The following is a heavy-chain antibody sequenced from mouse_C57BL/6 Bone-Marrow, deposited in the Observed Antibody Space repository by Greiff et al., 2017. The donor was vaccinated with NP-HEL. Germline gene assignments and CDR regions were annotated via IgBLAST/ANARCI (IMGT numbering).Heavy chain of an antibody. J-gene: IGHJ3*01. D-gene: IGHD2-3*01. Sequence: QVQLQQPGAELVRPGSSVKLSCKASGYTFTSYWMHWVKQRPIQGLEWIGNIDPSDSETHYNEKFKDKATLTVDKSSSTAYMQLSSLTSEDSAVYYCARCPYVGYCVPFAYWGQGTLVTVSA. CDR2: IDPSDSET. V-gene: IGHV1-52*01. CDR1: GYTFTSYW. CDR3: ARCPYVGYCVPFAY.